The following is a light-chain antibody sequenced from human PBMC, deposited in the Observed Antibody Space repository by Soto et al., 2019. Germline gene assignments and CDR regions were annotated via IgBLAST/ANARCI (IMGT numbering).Light chain of an antibody. CDR2: DVS. V-gene: IGLV2-14*01. CDR3: ISYTSSSTVV. Sequence: QSVLTQPASVSGSPGQSITISCTGTSSDVGGYNYVSWYQQHPGKAPKLMIYDVSNRPSGVSNRFSGSKSGNTASLTISGLQAEDEADYYRISYTSSSTVVFGGGTQLTVL. CDR1: SSDVGGYNY. J-gene: IGLJ2*01.